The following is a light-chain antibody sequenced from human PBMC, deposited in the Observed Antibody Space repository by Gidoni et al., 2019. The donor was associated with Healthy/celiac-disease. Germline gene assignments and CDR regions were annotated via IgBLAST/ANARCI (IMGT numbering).Light chain of an antibody. Sequence: DIQMTQSPSTLSASVGDRVTITCRASQSISSWWAWYQQKQGKAPKLLIDKASSLESGVPSRFSGSGSGTEFTLTISSLQHDDFATYYCQQYNSYRGTFGQGTKVEIK. CDR1: QSISSW. V-gene: IGKV1-5*03. CDR3: QQYNSYRGT. J-gene: IGKJ1*01. CDR2: KAS.